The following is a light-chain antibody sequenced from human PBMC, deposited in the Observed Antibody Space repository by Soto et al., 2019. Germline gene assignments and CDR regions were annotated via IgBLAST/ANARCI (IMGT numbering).Light chain of an antibody. V-gene: IGKV1-39*01. CDR3: QQSDSTPPWT. CDR2: ATS. J-gene: IGKJ1*01. Sequence: DIQMTQSPSSLSASVGDRVTITCRASQSISKYLSWFQQKPGKAPKLQIYATSSLQSGVPSRFSGSGSGTDFTLTISSLQPEDFATYYCQQSDSTPPWTFGQGTKVEIK. CDR1: QSISKY.